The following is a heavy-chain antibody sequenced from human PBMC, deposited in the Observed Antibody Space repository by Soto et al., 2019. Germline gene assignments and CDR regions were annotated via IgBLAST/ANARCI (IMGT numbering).Heavy chain of an antibody. D-gene: IGHD3-22*01. J-gene: IGHJ4*02. V-gene: IGHV4-39*01. Sequence: SETLSLTCTVSGGSISSSNYYWGWIRQPPGTGLEWIGSIYYSGSTYYNPSLKSRVTISVDTSKNQFSLKLSSVTAADTALYYCAGYSSGYYKIVDYWGQGTLVTVSS. CDR3: AGYSSGYYKIVDY. CDR1: GGSISSSNYY. CDR2: IYYSGST.